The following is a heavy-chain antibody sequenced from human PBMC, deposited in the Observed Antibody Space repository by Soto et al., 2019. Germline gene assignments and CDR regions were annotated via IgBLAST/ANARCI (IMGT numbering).Heavy chain of an antibody. V-gene: IGHV4-59*08. D-gene: IGHD4-17*01. CDR2: IYYSGST. J-gene: IGHJ4*02. CDR3: ARHPSTVTPFDY. Sequence: SSETLSLTCTVSGGSISSYYWSWIRQPPGKGLEWIGYIYYSGSTNYNPSLKSRVTISVDTSKNQFSLKLSSVTAADTAVYYCARHPSTVTPFDYWGQGTLVTVSS. CDR1: GGSISSYY.